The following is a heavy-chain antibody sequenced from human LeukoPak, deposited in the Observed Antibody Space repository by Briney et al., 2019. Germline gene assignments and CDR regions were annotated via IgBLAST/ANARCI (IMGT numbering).Heavy chain of an antibody. CDR1: GGTFSSYA. V-gene: IGHV1-69*05. D-gene: IGHD3-3*01. J-gene: IGHJ6*03. Sequence: SVTVSCKASGGTFSSYAISWVRQAPGQGLEWMGGIIPIFGTANYAQKFQGRVTITTDESTSTAYMELSSLRSEDTAVYYCARHAHYDFWSGYHYYYYYYMDVWGKGTTVTVSS. CDR3: ARHAHYDFWSGYHYYYYYYMDV. CDR2: IIPIFGTA.